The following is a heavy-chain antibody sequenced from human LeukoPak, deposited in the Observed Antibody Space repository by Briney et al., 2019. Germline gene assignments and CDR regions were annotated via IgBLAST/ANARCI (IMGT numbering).Heavy chain of an antibody. Sequence: GGSLRLSCAASGFTFSSYAMSWVRQAPGKGLEWVSAISGSGGSTYYADSVKGRFTISRDNSKNTLYLQMNSLRAEDTAVYYCAKVPSGSYYDARFLDYWGQGTLVTVSS. J-gene: IGHJ4*02. D-gene: IGHD1-26*01. CDR1: GFTFSSYA. CDR2: ISGSGGST. V-gene: IGHV3-23*01. CDR3: AKVPSGSYYDARFLDY.